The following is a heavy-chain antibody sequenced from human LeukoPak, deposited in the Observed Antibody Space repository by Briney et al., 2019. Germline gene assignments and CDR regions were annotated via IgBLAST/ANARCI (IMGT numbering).Heavy chain of an antibody. CDR2: ISSSSSYI. CDR3: ARKDSSSSYGYFDY. Sequence: GGSLRLSRAASGFTFSSYTMNWVRQAPGKGLEWVSSISSSSSYIYYADSVKGRFTISRDNAKNSLYLQMNSLRAEDTAVYYCARKDSSSSYGYFDYWGQGTLVTVSS. V-gene: IGHV3-21*01. CDR1: GFTFSSYT. J-gene: IGHJ4*02. D-gene: IGHD6-6*01.